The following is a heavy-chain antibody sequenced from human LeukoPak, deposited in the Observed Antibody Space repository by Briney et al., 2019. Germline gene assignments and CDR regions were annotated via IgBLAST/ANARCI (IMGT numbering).Heavy chain of an antibody. CDR1: GFTFSSYG. Sequence: GGSLRLSCAASGFTFSSYGMHWVRQAPGKGLEWVAVISYDGSNKYYADSVKGRFTISRDNSKNTLFLQMTSLRAEDTAVYYCVSQISGWVYWGQGTLVTVSS. V-gene: IGHV3-30*03. J-gene: IGHJ4*02. CDR3: VSQISGWVY. CDR2: ISYDGSNK. D-gene: IGHD6-19*01.